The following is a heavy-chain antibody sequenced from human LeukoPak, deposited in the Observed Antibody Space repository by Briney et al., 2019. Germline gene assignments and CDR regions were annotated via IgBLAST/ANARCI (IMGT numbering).Heavy chain of an antibody. V-gene: IGHV3-7*01. CDR3: AESLDYYGSGRYYPFDY. J-gene: IGHJ4*02. CDR2: IKQDGSEK. Sequence: GGSLRLSCAASGFTFSSYWMNWVRQAPGKGLEWVANIKQDGSEKYYVDSVKGRFTISRDNAKNSLYLQMNSLRAEDTAVYYCAESLDYYGSGRYYPFDYWGQGTLVTVSS. CDR1: GFTFSSYW. D-gene: IGHD3-10*01.